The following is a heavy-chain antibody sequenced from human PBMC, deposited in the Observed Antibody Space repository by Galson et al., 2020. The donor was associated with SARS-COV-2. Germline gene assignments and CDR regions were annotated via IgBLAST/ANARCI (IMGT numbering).Heavy chain of an antibody. CDR1: GFTFSSYA. D-gene: IGHD3-16*02. Sequence: GESLKISCAASGFTFSSYAMHWVRQAPGKGLEWVAVISYDGSNKYYADSVKGRFTISRDNSKNTLYLQMNSLRAVDTAVYYCARDNYDYVWGSYRYVYWGQGTLVTVSS. CDR3: ARDNYDYVWGSYRYVY. J-gene: IGHJ4*02. V-gene: IGHV3-30-3*01. CDR2: ISYDGSNK.